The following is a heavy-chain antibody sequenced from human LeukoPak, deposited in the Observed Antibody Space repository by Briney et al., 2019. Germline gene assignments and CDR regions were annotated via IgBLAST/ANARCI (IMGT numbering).Heavy chain of an antibody. J-gene: IGHJ5*02. CDR1: GGSFSGYY. Sequence: SETLSLTCAVYGGSFSGYYWSWIRQPPGKGLEWIGYIYYTGSTDYNPSLKSRVTMSVDTSKNQFSLKLSSVTAADTAVYSCARGSVRGEFDPWGQGTLVTVSS. V-gene: IGHV4-59*01. CDR2: IYYTGST. CDR3: ARGSVRGEFDP. D-gene: IGHD3-10*01.